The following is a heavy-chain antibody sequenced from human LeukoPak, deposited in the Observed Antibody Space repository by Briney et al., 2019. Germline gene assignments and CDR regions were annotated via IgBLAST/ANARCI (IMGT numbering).Heavy chain of an antibody. D-gene: IGHD6-19*01. CDR3: ARLNSGWYKTFDY. Sequence: SETLSLTCTVSGGSISSYYWSWIRQPRGKGLEWIGYVDYSGSTNYNPSLKSRVTISVDTSKNQFSLKLSSVTAADTAVYYCARLNSGWYKTFDYWGQGTLGTVSS. CDR1: GGSISSYY. CDR2: VDYSGST. J-gene: IGHJ4*02. V-gene: IGHV4-59*08.